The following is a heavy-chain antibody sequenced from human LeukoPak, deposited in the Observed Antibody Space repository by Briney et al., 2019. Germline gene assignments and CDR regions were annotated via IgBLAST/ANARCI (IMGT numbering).Heavy chain of an antibody. CDR2: ISGSGDST. CDR3: AKATYTTDF. V-gene: IGHV3-23*01. D-gene: IGHD1-14*01. CDR1: GFTFRSYA. J-gene: IGHJ4*02. Sequence: GGSLRLSCAASGFTFRSYAMSWVRQAPGKGLWWVSAISGSGDSTYYADSVKDRFTISRDNSKNTLYLHMNSLRSEDTAVYFCAKATYTTDFWGQGTLVTVSS.